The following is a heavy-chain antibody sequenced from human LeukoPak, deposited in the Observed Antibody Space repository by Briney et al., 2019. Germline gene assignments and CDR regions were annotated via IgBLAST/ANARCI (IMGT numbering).Heavy chain of an antibody. CDR3: ARLLWFGELSRYYYYMDV. D-gene: IGHD3-10*01. CDR1: GYTFTSYG. Sequence: ASVKVSCKASGYTFTSYGISWVQQAPGQGLEWMGWMNPNSGNTGYAQKFQGRVTITRNTSISTAYMELRSLRSDDTAVYYCARLLWFGELSRYYYYMDVWGKGTTVTISS. V-gene: IGHV1-8*03. J-gene: IGHJ6*03. CDR2: MNPNSGNT.